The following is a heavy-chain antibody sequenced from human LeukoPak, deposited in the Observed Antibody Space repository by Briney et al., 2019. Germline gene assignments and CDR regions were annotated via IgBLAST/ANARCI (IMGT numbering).Heavy chain of an antibody. V-gene: IGHV1-69*05. CDR1: GGTFSSYA. CDR2: IIPIFGTA. J-gene: IGHJ4*02. CDR3: AREEYGGYFDY. Sequence: SVKVSCKASGGTFSSYAISWVRRAPGQGLEWMGGIIPIFGTANYAQKFRGRVTMTRDTSTTTVYMELSSLTSEDTAVYYCAREEYGGYFDYWGQGTLVTVSS. D-gene: IGHD2-21*01.